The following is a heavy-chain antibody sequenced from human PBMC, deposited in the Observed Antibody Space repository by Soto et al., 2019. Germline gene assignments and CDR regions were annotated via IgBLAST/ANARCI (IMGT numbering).Heavy chain of an antibody. D-gene: IGHD6-6*01. V-gene: IGHV3-30*03. CDR2: ISYDGSNK. J-gene: IGHJ4*02. CDR3: ARDLIAAHVY. CDR1: GFTFSSYG. Sequence: GGALRLSCAASGFTFSSYGMHWVRQAPGKGLEWVAVISYDGSNKYYADSVKGRFTISRDNAKNTLYLQMNSLRAEDTAVYYCARDLIAAHVYSGKGPLVTVST.